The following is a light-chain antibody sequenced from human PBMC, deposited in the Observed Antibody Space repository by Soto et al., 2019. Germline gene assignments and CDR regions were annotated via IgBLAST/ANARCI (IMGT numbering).Light chain of an antibody. Sequence: QSVLTQPPSVSGAPGQRVTISCTGSSSNIGAGYDVHWYQQLPGTAPKLLIYGNSNRPSGVPDRFSGSKSGTSASLGITGLQAEDEADYYCQSYDSSLSGSEVVFGGGTKLTVL. CDR1: SSNIGAGYD. CDR2: GNS. V-gene: IGLV1-40*01. CDR3: QSYDSSLSGSEVV. J-gene: IGLJ2*01.